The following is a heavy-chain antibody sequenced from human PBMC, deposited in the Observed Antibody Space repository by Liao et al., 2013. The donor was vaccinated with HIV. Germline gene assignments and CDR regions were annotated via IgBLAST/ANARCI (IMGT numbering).Heavy chain of an antibody. CDR1: GGSISSYY. Sequence: QVQLQESGPGLVKPSETLSLTCTVSGGSISSYYWSWIRQPPGKGLEWIGHISTSGSTNYNPSLKSRVTMSVDTSKNQFSLKLNSVTAADTAVYYCARTRAYCGGLCYFYYMDVWGKGTTVTVSS. D-gene: IGHD2-21*01. CDR3: ARTRAYCGGLCYFYYMDV. J-gene: IGHJ6*03. V-gene: IGHV4-4*07. CDR2: ISTSGST.